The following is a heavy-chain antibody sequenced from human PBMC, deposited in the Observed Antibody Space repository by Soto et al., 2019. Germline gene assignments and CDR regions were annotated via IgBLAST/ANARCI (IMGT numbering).Heavy chain of an antibody. CDR2: IIPIFGTA. CDR3: ARSQIVVVPAAIRRYFDY. CDR1: GGTFSSYA. V-gene: IGHV1-69*13. Sequence: SVKVSCKASGGTFSSYAISWVRQAPGQGLEWMGGIIPIFGTANYAQKFQGRVTITADESTSTAYMELSSLRSEDTAVYYCARSQIVVVPAAIRRYFDYWGQGTLVTVSS. D-gene: IGHD2-2*02. J-gene: IGHJ4*02.